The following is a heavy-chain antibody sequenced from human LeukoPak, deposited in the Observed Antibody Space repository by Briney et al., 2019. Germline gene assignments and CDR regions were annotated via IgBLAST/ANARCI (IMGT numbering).Heavy chain of an antibody. D-gene: IGHD6-13*01. CDR2: IIPILGIA. Sequence: SVKVSCKASGGTFISYTISRVRQAPGQGLEWMGRIIPILGIANYAQKFQGRVTITADKSTSTAHMELSSLRSEDTAVYYCARVSPTIAAAGTWADAFDIWGQGTMVTVSS. J-gene: IGHJ3*02. CDR1: GGTFISYT. V-gene: IGHV1-69*02. CDR3: ARVSPTIAAAGTWADAFDI.